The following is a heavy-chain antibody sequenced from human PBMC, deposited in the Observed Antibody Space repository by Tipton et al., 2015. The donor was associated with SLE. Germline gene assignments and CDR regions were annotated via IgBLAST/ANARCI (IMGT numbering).Heavy chain of an antibody. CDR1: GGSISSSSYY. D-gene: IGHD2-21*02. CDR3: AREVTAWGFDI. J-gene: IGHJ3*02. Sequence: TLSLTCTVSGGSISSSSYYWGWIRQPPGKGLEWIGSIYYSGSTYYNPSLKSRVTISVDTSKNQFSLKLSSVTAADTALYYCAREVTAWGFDIWGQGTMVTVSS. CDR2: IYYSGST. V-gene: IGHV4-39*07.